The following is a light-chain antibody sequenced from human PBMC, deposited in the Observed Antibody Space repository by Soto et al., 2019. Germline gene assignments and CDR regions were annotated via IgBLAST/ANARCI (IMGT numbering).Light chain of an antibody. CDR1: RNVSGN. CDR3: QQYNDWPPVT. J-gene: IGKJ4*01. V-gene: IGKV3-15*01. Sequence: EIVMTQSPATLSVSPGERATLSCRTRRNVSGNLAWYQQKPGQAPRLLIYGASTRATGIPARFSGSGSGTEFTLTISSQQSEDFAVYYCQQYNDWPPVTFGGGTKVEIK. CDR2: GAS.